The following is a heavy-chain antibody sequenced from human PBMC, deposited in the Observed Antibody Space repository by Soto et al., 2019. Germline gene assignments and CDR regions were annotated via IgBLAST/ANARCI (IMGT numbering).Heavy chain of an antibody. V-gene: IGHV3-23*01. CDR3: ANDGGGSAMFGY. Sequence: PGGSLRLSCAASAFSFSTYVMSWVRQAPGQGLEWVSTITGSGDSTYYADSVKGRFTISRDNSKNTLYLQMNSLRAEDTAVYYCANDGGGSAMFGYWGHGTLVTVSS. D-gene: IGHD3-16*01. CDR1: AFSFSTYV. CDR2: ITGSGDST. J-gene: IGHJ5*01.